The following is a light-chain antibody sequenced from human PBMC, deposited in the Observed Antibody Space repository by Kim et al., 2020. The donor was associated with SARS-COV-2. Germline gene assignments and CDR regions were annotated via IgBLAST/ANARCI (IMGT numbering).Light chain of an antibody. CDR3: CSYAGSYTLWV. J-gene: IGLJ3*02. Sequence: QSALTQPRSVSGSPGQSVTISCTGTISDVGGYNFVSWYQQHPGKAPKLMIYDVTKRPSGVPDRFSGSKSGNTASLTISGLQADDEADYYCCSYAGSYTLWVFGGGTQLTVL. V-gene: IGLV2-11*01. CDR2: DVT. CDR1: ISDVGGYNF.